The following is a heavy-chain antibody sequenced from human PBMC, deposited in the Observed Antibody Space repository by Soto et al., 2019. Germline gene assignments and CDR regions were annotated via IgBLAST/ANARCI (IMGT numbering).Heavy chain of an antibody. CDR2: ISPKSGGT. V-gene: IGHV1-2*02. CDR1: GYSFIDYY. D-gene: IGHD3-9*01. CDR3: ARPPGYISDWYYFDL. J-gene: IGHJ4*02. Sequence: GASVKVSCKASGYSFIDYYIHWVRQAPGQGFEWMGRISPKSGGTNYAQKFEGRVTMTWDTALKTAYMELSSLISDDTAVYYCARPPGYISDWYYFDLWGQGTQVTVSS.